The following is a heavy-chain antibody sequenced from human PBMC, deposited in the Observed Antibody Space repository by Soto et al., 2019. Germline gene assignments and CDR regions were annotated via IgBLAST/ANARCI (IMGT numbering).Heavy chain of an antibody. J-gene: IGHJ4*02. CDR2: IYYSGST. V-gene: IGHV4-59*01. CDR3: ARDKGEGYFDY. Sequence: SETLSLTCTVSGGSISSYYWSWIRQPPGKGLEWIGYIYYSGSTNYNPSLKSRVTISVDTSKNQFSLKLSSVTAADTAVYYCARDKGEGYFDYWGQGTLVTVSS. CDR1: GGSISSYY.